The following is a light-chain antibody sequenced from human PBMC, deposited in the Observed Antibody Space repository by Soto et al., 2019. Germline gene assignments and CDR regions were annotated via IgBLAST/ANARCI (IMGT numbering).Light chain of an antibody. CDR1: QTITT. J-gene: IGKJ4*01. CDR3: QQYGNXHLT. CDR2: RVS. Sequence: EIVLTQSPGTLSLSPGERATLSFRAVQTITTLAWYQRKPGQAPRLLIYRVSSRATGVPDSFSGSGSGTDHTLTISRLEPEDFAVYYCQQYGNXHLTCGGGTKV. V-gene: IGKV3-20*01.